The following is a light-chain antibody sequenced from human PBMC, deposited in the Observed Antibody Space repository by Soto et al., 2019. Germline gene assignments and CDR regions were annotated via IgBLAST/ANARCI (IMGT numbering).Light chain of an antibody. J-gene: IGLJ1*01. CDR3: GSWDSSLSAYV. V-gene: IGLV1-51*01. CDR1: SSNIGGKS. Sequence: QSVMTQPPSVSAAPGQKVTISCSGSSSNIGGKSVSWYQQLPGTAPKLLIYDDDKRPSGIPDRFSGSKSGTSATLGITGFQTGDEADYYCGSWDSSLSAYVFATGTKLTVL. CDR2: DDD.